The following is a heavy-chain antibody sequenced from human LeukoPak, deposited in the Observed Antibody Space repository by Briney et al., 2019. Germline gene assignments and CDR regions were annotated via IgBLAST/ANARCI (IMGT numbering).Heavy chain of an antibody. CDR1: GGSFSGYY. CDR3: VTYYFDSSGPKKNY. V-gene: IGHV4-34*01. J-gene: IGHJ4*02. D-gene: IGHD3-22*01. CDR2: INHSGST. Sequence: SETLSLTCAFYGGSFSGYYWSWIRQPPGKGLEWIGEINHSGSTNYNPSLKSRVTISVDTSKKQFSLKLSSVTAADTAVYYCVTYYFDSSGPKKNYWGQGTLVTVSS.